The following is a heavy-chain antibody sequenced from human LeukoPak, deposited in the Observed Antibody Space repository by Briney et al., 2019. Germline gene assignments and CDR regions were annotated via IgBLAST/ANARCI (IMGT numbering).Heavy chain of an antibody. CDR2: IYYSGST. D-gene: IGHD4-23*01. Sequence: SETLSLTCTVSGGSISSYYWSWIRQPPGKGLEWIGYIYYSGSTNYNPSLKSRVTISVDTSKIQFSLKLSSVTAADTAVYYCARLAAGGKGYYGMDVWGQGTTVTVSS. CDR1: GGSISSYY. CDR3: ARLAAGGKGYYGMDV. V-gene: IGHV4-59*08. J-gene: IGHJ6*02.